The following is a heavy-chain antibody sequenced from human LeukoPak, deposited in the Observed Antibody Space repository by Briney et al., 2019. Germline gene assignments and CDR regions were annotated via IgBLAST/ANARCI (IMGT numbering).Heavy chain of an antibody. CDR3: ARGGSAAAAGTHFDY. CDR1: GGSISSGGYY. J-gene: IGHJ4*02. V-gene: IGHV4-31*03. D-gene: IGHD6-13*01. Sequence: PSETLSLTCTVSGGSISSGGYYWSWIRQHPGKGLEWIGYIYYSGSTYYNPSLKSRVTISVDTSKNQFSLKLSSVTAADTAAYYCARGGSAAAAGTHFDYWGQGTLVTVSS. CDR2: IYYSGST.